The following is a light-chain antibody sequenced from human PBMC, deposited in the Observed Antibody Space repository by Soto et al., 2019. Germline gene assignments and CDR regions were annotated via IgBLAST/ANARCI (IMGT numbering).Light chain of an antibody. CDR2: GAS. J-gene: IGKJ1*01. Sequence: EFVLTQSPATLSVSPGERVTLSCRASQSVAKDLAWYQHKPGQAPRLLIYGASNRATGIPDRFSGSGSGTDFTLTISRLEPEDFAVYYCQQYGSSGTFGQGTKVDI. CDR1: QSVAKD. CDR3: QQYGSSGT. V-gene: IGKV3-20*01.